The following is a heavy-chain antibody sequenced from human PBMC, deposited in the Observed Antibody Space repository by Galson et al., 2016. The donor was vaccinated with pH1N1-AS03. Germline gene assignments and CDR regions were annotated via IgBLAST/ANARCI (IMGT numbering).Heavy chain of an antibody. CDR2: IRYDGSDK. D-gene: IGHD6-13*01. J-gene: IGHJ4*02. CDR3: ARGPVSYSNYWFPPPDY. CDR1: GLTFSSFA. V-gene: IGHV3-30*02. Sequence: SLRLSCAASGLTFSSFALHWVRQAPGKGLEWVAFIRYDGSDKKYANSVKGRFTISRDNSKNTLYLQMGSLRAEDMAVYYCARGPVSYSNYWFPPPDYWGQGTLVTVSS.